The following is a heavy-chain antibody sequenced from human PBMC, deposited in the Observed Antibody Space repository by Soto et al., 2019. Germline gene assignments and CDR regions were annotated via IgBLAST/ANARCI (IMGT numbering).Heavy chain of an antibody. D-gene: IGHD6-19*01. Sequence: VQLVESGGGVVQPGRSLRLSCAASGFTFSDYAMHWVRQAPGKGLEWVAVVSHDGRNTHYADSVKGRLTISRDSSKNTVSLEMTGLRAEDTAAYYCAKGGRQWLVTSDFNYWGRGAVVTVSP. CDR2: VSHDGRNT. CDR3: AKGGRQWLVTSDFNY. V-gene: IGHV3-30*18. CDR1: GFTFSDYA. J-gene: IGHJ4*02.